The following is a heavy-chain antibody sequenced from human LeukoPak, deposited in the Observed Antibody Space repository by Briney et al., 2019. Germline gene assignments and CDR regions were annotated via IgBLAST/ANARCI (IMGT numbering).Heavy chain of an antibody. CDR3: ARGGRGYSYGPYYYYGMDV. CDR2: INHSGST. V-gene: IGHV4-34*01. J-gene: IGHJ6*02. D-gene: IGHD5-18*01. Sequence: PSETLSLTCAVYGGSFSGYYWSWIRQPPGKGLEWIGEINHSGSTNYNPSLKSRVTISVDTSKNQFSLKLSSVTAADTAVYYCARGGRGYSYGPYYYYGMDVWGQGTTVTVSS. CDR1: GGSFSGYY.